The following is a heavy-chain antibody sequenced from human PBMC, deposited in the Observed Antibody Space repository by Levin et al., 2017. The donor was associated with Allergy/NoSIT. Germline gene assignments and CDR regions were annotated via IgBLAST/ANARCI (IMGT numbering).Heavy chain of an antibody. J-gene: IGHJ3*01. Sequence: GESLKISCAASGFTFNNYGMHWVRQAPGKGLEWVAVVWYDESNKYYADSVKGRFTISRDNSKNMLYLQMNSLRAEDTAVYYCARESGRLMIITPGAFDVWGQGTLVTVSS. CDR3: ARESGRLMIITPGAFDV. D-gene: IGHD3-16*01. CDR2: VWYDESNK. CDR1: GFTFNNYG. V-gene: IGHV3-33*01.